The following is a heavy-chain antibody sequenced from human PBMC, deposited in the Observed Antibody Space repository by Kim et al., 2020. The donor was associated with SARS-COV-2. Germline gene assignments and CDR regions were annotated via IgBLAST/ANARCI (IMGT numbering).Heavy chain of an antibody. Sequence: ASVKVSCKASGYTFTSYGIIWVRQAPGQGLEWMGWISAYNGNTNYAQKLQGRVTMTTDTSTSTAYMELRSLRSDDTAVYYCARDVLLVSRFDYWGQGTLVTVSS. CDR1: GYTFTSYG. CDR2: ISAYNGNT. D-gene: IGHD1-26*01. J-gene: IGHJ4*02. CDR3: ARDVLLVSRFDY. V-gene: IGHV1-18*01.